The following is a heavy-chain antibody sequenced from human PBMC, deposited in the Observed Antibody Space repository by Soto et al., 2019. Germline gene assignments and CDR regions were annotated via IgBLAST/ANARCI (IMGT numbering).Heavy chain of an antibody. V-gene: IGHV1-69*02. J-gene: IGHJ4*02. D-gene: IGHD3-10*01. CDR3: AASYGSGYRAFDY. CDR2: INPIVSMS. CDR1: GDTFSFYT. Sequence: QVQLVQSGTEVKKPGSSVKVSCKASGDTFSFYTINWVRQAPGLGLEWVGRINPIVSMSNYAQKFQGRVSMTADKSTSTAYMELRSLRSDDTAMYFCAASYGSGYRAFDYWGQGVLVIVSS.